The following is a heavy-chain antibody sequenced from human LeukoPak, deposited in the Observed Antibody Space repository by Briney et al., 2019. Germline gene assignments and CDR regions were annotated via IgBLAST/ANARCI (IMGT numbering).Heavy chain of an antibody. D-gene: IGHD3-22*01. J-gene: IGHJ4*02. Sequence: TTGESLRLSCAVSGFTFSNGWMSWVRQAPGKGLEWVGRIKSKTDGGSTDYAAPVKGRFTISRDDSKNTLYLQMNSLKTDDTAVYYCTTEYYYDSSGLFDYWGQGTLVTVSS. V-gene: IGHV3-15*01. CDR1: GFTFSNGW. CDR3: TTEYYYDSSGLFDY. CDR2: IKSKTDGGST.